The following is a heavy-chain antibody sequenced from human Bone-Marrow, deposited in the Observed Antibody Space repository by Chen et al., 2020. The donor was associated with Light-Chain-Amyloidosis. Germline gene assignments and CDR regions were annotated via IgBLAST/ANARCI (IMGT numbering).Heavy chain of an antibody. J-gene: IGHJ4*02. CDR1: GYTFPNYW. V-gene: IGHV5-51*01. CDR3: ARQRDGYNFDY. D-gene: IGHD5-12*01. CDR2: IYPDDSDA. Sequence: EVQLEQSGPEVKKPGESLKISCKGSGYTFPNYWIGWVRQMPGKGLEWMGVIYPDDSDARYSPSYECQVTSSADKSITTAYLQWRSLKASGTAMYYWARQRDGYNFDYWGQGTLVNVSS.